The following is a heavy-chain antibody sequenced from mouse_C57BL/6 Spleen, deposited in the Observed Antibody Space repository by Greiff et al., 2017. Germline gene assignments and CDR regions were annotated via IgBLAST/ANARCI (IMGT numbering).Heavy chain of an antibody. D-gene: IGHD2-4*01. CDR3: ARDYDHAMDY. J-gene: IGHJ4*01. V-gene: IGHV1-52*01. Sequence: VQLQQPGAELVRPGSSVKLSCKASGYTFTSYWMHWVKQRPIQGLEWIGNIDPTDSETNYNQKFKDKATLTVDKSSSTAYMQLSSLTSEDSAVYYCARDYDHAMDYWGQGTSVTVSS. CDR1: GYTFTSYW. CDR2: IDPTDSET.